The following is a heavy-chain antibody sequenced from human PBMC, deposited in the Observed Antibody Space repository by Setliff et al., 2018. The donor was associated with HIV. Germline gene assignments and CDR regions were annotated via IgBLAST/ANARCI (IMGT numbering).Heavy chain of an antibody. J-gene: IGHJ5*02. V-gene: IGHV1-18*01. CDR3: ALPYCSGGNCWSSASLPPAGWFDP. CDR2: ISAYNAKT. D-gene: IGHD2-15*01. Sequence: ASVKVSCKASGYPFTTYGITWVRQAPGQGLEWMGWISAYNAKTNYAQKLQGRVTMTTDKSTTTVYMELRSLRSDDTAVYYCALPYCSGGNCWSSASLPPAGWFDPWGQGTLVTVSS. CDR1: GYPFTTYG.